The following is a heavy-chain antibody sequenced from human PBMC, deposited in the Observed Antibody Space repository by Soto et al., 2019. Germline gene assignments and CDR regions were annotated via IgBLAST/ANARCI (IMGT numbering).Heavy chain of an antibody. Sequence: SETLSLTCTVSGGSISSGDYYWSWIRQPPGKGLEWIGYIYYSGSTYYNPSLKSRVTISVDTSKNQFYLKLSSVTAADTAVYYCAVYCSSTSCYFNWFDPWGQGTLVTVSS. J-gene: IGHJ5*02. CDR3: AVYCSSTSCYFNWFDP. CDR2: IYYSGST. V-gene: IGHV4-30-4*01. CDR1: GGSISSGDYY. D-gene: IGHD2-2*01.